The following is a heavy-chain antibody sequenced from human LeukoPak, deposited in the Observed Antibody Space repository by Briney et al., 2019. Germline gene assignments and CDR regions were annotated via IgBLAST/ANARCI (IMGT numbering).Heavy chain of an antibody. CDR2: ISTSGSTI. Sequence: PGGSLRLSCAASAFTFSDYSMTWIRQTPGKGLEWVSCISTSGSTIYYADSVKGRFTISRDNAKNSLYLQMNSLRAEDTAVYYCVGGGGRLVYWGQGTLVTVSS. J-gene: IGHJ4*02. CDR3: VGGGGRLVY. CDR1: AFTFSDYS. V-gene: IGHV3-11*01. D-gene: IGHD1-26*01.